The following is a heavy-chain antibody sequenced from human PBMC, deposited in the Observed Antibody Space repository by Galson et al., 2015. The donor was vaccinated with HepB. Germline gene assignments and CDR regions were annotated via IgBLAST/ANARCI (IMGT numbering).Heavy chain of an antibody. J-gene: IGHJ3*02. D-gene: IGHD6-13*01. V-gene: IGHV1-18*04. CDR2: ISAYNGNT. CDR1: GYTFTSYG. CDR3: ARPSIAADHDAFDI. Sequence: SVKVSCKASGYTFTSYGISWVRQAPGQGLEWMGWISAYNGNTNYAQKLQGRVTMTTDTSTSTAYMELRSLRSDDTAVYYCARPSIAADHDAFDIWGQGSMVTVSS.